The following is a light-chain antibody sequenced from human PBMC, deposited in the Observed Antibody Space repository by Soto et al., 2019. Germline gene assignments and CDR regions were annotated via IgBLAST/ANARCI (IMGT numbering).Light chain of an antibody. V-gene: IGKV1-39*01. CDR1: QSISTY. CDR3: QQLNTYPFT. Sequence: DIQMTQSPSSLSASVGDRVTITCRASQSISTYLNWYQQKPGKAPKLLIYAASSLQSGVPSRFSGGGSGTDFTLSISSLQPEDFATYFCQQLNTYPFTFGGGTKVDIK. J-gene: IGKJ4*01. CDR2: AAS.